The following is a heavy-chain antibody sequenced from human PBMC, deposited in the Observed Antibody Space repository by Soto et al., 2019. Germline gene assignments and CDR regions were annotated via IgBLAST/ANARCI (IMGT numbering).Heavy chain of an antibody. V-gene: IGHV3-33*01. CDR1: GFIFSEQG. D-gene: IGHD2-21*01. CDR2: MWPDGSGE. CDR3: VRDGEIGDWNFDY. Sequence: QVQLVESGGGVVQPGRSLRLSCATSGFIFSEQGIHWVRQAPGKGLEWVAFMWPDGSGEVYVDSVRGRFKISRDNVKNMVGLQMDSLRAEDTSVYYFVRDGEIGDWNFDYWCQGTLITVSS. J-gene: IGHJ4*02.